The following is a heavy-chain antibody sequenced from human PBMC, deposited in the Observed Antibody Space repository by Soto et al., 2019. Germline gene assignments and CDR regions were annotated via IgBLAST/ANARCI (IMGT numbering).Heavy chain of an antibody. CDR2: INPSGGST. CDR3: ASSTSIAARLEKDNSFDY. D-gene: IGHD6-6*01. CDR1: GYTFTSYA. V-gene: IGHV1-46*03. J-gene: IGHJ4*02. Sequence: AASVKVSCKASGYTFTSYAMHWVRQAPGQGLEWMGIINPSGGSTSYAQKFQGRVTMTRDTSTSTVYMELSSLRSEDTAVYYCASSTSIAARLEKDNSFDYWGQGTLVTVSS.